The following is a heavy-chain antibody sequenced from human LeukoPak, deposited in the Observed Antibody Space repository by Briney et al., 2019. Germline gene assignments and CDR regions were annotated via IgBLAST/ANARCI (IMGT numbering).Heavy chain of an antibody. Sequence: ASVKVSCKASGYTFTGYYMHWVRQAPGQGLEWMGWINPNSGGTNYAQKFQGRVTMTGDTSISTAYMELSRLRSDDTAVYYCARAGFLAVAGTNYFDYWGQGTLVTVSS. J-gene: IGHJ4*02. CDR2: INPNSGGT. V-gene: IGHV1-2*02. D-gene: IGHD6-19*01. CDR1: GYTFTGYY. CDR3: ARAGFLAVAGTNYFDY.